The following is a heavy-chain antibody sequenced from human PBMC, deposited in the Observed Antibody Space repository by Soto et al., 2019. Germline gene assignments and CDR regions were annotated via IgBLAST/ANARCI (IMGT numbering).Heavy chain of an antibody. CDR3: ARDARGDEAPMDY. D-gene: IGHD3-10*01. CDR2: INPNSGGT. J-gene: IGHJ4*02. Sequence: ASVKVSCKASGYTFAGYYMHWVRQAPGQGLEWMGWINPNSGGTNYAQKFQGWVTMTRDTSISTAYMELSRLRSDDTAVYYCARDARGDEAPMDYWGQGTLVTVSS. V-gene: IGHV1-2*04. CDR1: GYTFAGYY.